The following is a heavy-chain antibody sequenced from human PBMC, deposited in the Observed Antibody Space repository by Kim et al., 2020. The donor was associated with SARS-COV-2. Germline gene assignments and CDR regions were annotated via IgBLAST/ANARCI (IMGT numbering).Heavy chain of an antibody. CDR1: GFTFSSYE. CDR3: ARDEYYYDSSEIYYYYYGMDV. V-gene: IGHV3-48*03. CDR2: ISSSGSTI. Sequence: GGSLRLSCAASGFTFSSYEMNWVRQAPGKGLEWVSYISSSGSTIYYADSVKGRFTISRDNAKNSLYLQMNSLRAEDTAVYYCARDEYYYDSSEIYYYYYGMDVWGQGTTVTVSS. J-gene: IGHJ6*02. D-gene: IGHD3-22*01.